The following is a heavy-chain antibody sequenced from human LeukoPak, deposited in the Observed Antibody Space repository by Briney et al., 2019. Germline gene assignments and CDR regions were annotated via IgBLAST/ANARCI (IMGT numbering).Heavy chain of an antibody. CDR3: ARDSSIVAAGTFNRNLDY. J-gene: IGHJ4*02. D-gene: IGHD6-13*01. CDR2: ISGHNGNT. V-gene: IGHV1-18*01. CDR1: GYTFTSYG. Sequence: GASVKVSCKASGYTFTSYGISWVRQAPGQGLEWMGWISGHNGNTKYAQKFQRRVSMTTDTPTSTAYTELRSLRSDDTAVYYWARDSSIVAAGTFNRNLDYWGQGTLVTVSS.